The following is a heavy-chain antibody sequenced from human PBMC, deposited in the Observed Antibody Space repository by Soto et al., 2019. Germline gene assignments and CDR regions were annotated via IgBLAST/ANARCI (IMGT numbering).Heavy chain of an antibody. CDR2: IYSGGST. D-gene: IGHD3-3*01. V-gene: IGHV3-53*01. CDR1: GFTVSSNY. Sequence: GGSLRLSCAASGFTVSSNYMSWVRQAPGKGLEWVSAIYSGGSTYYADSVKGRFTISRDNSKNTLYLQMNSLRAEDTAVYYCARDTVGDFWSPLYYYGMDVWGQGTTVTVSS. CDR3: ARDTVGDFWSPLYYYGMDV. J-gene: IGHJ6*02.